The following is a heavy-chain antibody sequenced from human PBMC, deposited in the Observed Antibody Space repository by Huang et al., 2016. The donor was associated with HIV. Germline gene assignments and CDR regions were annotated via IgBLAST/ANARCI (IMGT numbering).Heavy chain of an antibody. CDR3: ARGSAGVLWFGEM. CDR2: ISDDGSNQ. D-gene: IGHD3-10*01. V-gene: IGHV3-30*04. Sequence: QERLVESGGGVVQPGRSLRLSCAASGFTFSSYARHWVRPAPGKGLGWVAVISDDGSNQHYVDSVKGRFTISRDNSKKMLYLQMNSLRMGDTAVYYCARGSAGVLWFGEMWGQGTLVTVSS. J-gene: IGHJ4*02. CDR1: GFTFSSYA.